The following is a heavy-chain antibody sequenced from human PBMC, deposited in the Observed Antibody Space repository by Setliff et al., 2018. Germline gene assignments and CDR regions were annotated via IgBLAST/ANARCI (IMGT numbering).Heavy chain of an antibody. V-gene: IGHV1-18*04. CDR1: GHTLSNYG. D-gene: IGHD7-27*01. CDR2: VSGYNGDT. J-gene: IGHJ4*02. CDR3: AITEVHLSGDRPFDY. Sequence: ASVKVSCKASGHTLSNYGISWVRQAPGQGLEWMGWVSGYNGDTKYAQKFQGRVTMTTDTSRSTAYMELRSLRSDDTAVYYCAITEVHLSGDRPFDYWGQGTLVTVSS.